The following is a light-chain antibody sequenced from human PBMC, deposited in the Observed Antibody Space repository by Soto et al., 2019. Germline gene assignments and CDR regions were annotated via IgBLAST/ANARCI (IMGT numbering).Light chain of an antibody. CDR2: DAS. CDR1: QSISSW. Sequence: DIQMTQSPSTLSASVGDRVTITCRASQSISSWLAWYQQKPGKAPKLLFYDASSLESGVPSRFSGSGSGTEFTLTLSSLQPDAFATYYCQQYNSHWTFSKGTKVEIK. V-gene: IGKV1-5*01. CDR3: QQYNSHWT. J-gene: IGKJ1*01.